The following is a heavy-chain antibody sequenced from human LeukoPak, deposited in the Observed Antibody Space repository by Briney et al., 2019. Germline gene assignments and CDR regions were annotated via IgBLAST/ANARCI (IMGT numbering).Heavy chain of an antibody. D-gene: IGHD4-17*01. CDR1: GGSISSGGYS. CDR3: ATLTNGDYEVDY. CDR2: IYHSGST. Sequence: PSQTLSLTCAVSGGSISSGGYSWSWIRQPPGKGLEWIGYIYHSGSTYYNPSLKSRVTISVDRSKNQFSLKLSSVTAADTAVYYCATLTNGDYEVDYWGQGTLVTVSS. J-gene: IGHJ4*02. V-gene: IGHV4-30-2*01.